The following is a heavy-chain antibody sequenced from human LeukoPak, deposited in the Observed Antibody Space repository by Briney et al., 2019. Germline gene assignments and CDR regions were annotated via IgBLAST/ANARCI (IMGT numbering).Heavy chain of an antibody. CDR3: ARDLGLDYYDSSGYYPNWFDP. CDR2: ISSSSSYI. Sequence: PGGSLRLSCAASGFTFSSYSMNWVRQAPGKGLEWVSSISSSSSYIYYADSVKGRFTISRDNAKNSLYLQMNSLRAEDTAVHYCARDLGLDYYDSSGYYPNWFDPWGQGTLVTVSS. D-gene: IGHD3-22*01. J-gene: IGHJ5*02. V-gene: IGHV3-21*01. CDR1: GFTFSSYS.